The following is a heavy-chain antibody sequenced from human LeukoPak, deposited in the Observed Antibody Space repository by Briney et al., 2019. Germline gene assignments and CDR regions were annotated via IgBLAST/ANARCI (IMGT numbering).Heavy chain of an antibody. J-gene: IGHJ3*02. Sequence: GGSLRLSCAASGFTFNSYAMSWVRQAPGKGLEWVSAISGCGGSTYYADSVKGRFTISRDNSKNTLYLQMNSLRAEDTAVYYCANLDYYDYVWGSYRDAFDIWGQGTMVTVSS. CDR2: ISGCGGST. V-gene: IGHV3-23*01. CDR3: ANLDYYDYVWGSYRDAFDI. CDR1: GFTFNSYA. D-gene: IGHD3-16*02.